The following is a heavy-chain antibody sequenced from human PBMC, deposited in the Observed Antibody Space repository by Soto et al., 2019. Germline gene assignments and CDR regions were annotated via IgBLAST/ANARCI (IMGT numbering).Heavy chain of an antibody. V-gene: IGHV4-31*03. Sequence: QVQLQESGPGLVKPSQTLSLTCTVSGGSISSGGYYWSWIRQHPGTGLEWIGYIYYSGSTYYNPSLKSRVTISVDTSKNQFSLKLSSVTAADTAVYYCARDTEFVNGDYFSSAFDIWGQGTMVTVSS. CDR2: IYYSGST. D-gene: IGHD4-17*01. CDR1: GGSISSGGYY. J-gene: IGHJ3*02. CDR3: ARDTEFVNGDYFSSAFDI.